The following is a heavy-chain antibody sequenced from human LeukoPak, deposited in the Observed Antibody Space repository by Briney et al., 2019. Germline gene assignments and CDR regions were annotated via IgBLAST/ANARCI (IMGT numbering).Heavy chain of an antibody. J-gene: IGHJ4*02. D-gene: IGHD5-12*01. CDR2: ISSSSSSYI. CDR1: GFTFSSYS. V-gene: IGHV3-21*01. Sequence: PGGSLRLSCAASGFTFSSYSMNWVRQAPGKGLEWVSSISSSSSSYIYYADSVKGRFTISRDNAKNSLYLQMNSLRAEDTAVYYCARLYSGSTYTHWGQGTLVTVSS. CDR3: ARLYSGSTYTH.